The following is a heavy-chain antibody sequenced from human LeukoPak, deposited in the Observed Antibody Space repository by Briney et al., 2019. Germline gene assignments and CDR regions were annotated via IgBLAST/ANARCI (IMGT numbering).Heavy chain of an antibody. D-gene: IGHD1-26*01. J-gene: IGHJ4*02. CDR3: AREVIVGVSFDS. CDR1: GFTFSSYA. Sequence: PGGSLRLSCAASGFTFSSYAMSWVRQAPGKGLEWVAAISGSGGSTYYADSVKGRFTISRDNSKNTLYLQMNSLRAEDTAVYYCAREVIVGVSFDSWGQGTLVTVSS. V-gene: IGHV3-23*01. CDR2: ISGSGGST.